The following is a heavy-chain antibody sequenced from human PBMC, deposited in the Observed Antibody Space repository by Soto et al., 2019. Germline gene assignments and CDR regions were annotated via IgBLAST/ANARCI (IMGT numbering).Heavy chain of an antibody. CDR3: AREVVATNFDP. V-gene: IGHV4-59*01. J-gene: IGHJ5*02. CDR1: GGSISSNY. Sequence: NPSETLSLTCIVSGGSISSNYWSWSRQPPGKGLEWSGCIYYSGSTNYNPSLKSRVTISVDTSKNQFSPKLTSVTAADTAVYYCAREVVATNFDPWGQGTLVTVSS. D-gene: IGHD3-22*01. CDR2: IYYSGST.